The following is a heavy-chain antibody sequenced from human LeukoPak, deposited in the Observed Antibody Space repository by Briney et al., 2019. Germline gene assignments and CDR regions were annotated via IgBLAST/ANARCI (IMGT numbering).Heavy chain of an antibody. CDR1: GGSFSGYY. J-gene: IGHJ4*02. CDR2: INHSGST. D-gene: IGHD4-17*01. Sequence: SETLSLTCAVYGGSFSGYYWSWIRQPPGKGLEWIGEINHSGSTNYNPSLKSRATISVDTSKNQFSLKLSSVTAADTAVYYCARGRRWYGDSYFDYWGQGTLVTVSS. CDR3: ARGRRWYGDSYFDY. V-gene: IGHV4-34*01.